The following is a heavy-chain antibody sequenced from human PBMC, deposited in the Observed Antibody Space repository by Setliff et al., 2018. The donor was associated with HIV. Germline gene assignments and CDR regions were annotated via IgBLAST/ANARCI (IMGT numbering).Heavy chain of an antibody. CDR3: ARDIYDSGWFTLEY. D-gene: IGHD6-19*01. V-gene: IGHV1-18*01. CDR1: GYTFTSDG. Sequence: ASVKVSCKASGYTFTSDGISWGRQAPGQGLEWVGWISAYKGNTNYAQKLQGRVTMTTDTAASTAYMELSSLRSEDTAVYYCARDIYDSGWFTLEYWGQGTLVTVSS. J-gene: IGHJ4*02. CDR2: ISAYKGNT.